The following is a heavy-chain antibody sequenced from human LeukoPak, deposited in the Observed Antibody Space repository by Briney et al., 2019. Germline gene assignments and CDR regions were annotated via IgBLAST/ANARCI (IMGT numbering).Heavy chain of an antibody. CDR2: IYHSGST. CDR1: GYSISSGYY. CDR3: VSYSSGWYGGDY. Sequence: PSETLSLTCTVSGYSISSGYYWGWIRQPPGKGLEWIGSIYHSGSTYYNPSLKSRVTISVDTSKNQFSLKLSSVTAADTAVYYCVSYSSGWYGGDYWGQGTLVTVSS. D-gene: IGHD6-19*01. J-gene: IGHJ4*02. V-gene: IGHV4-38-2*02.